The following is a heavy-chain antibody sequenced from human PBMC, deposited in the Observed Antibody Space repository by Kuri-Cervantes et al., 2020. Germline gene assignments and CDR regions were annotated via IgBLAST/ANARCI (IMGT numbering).Heavy chain of an antibody. CDR3: AKDDYYYDSSGYYGD. Sequence: SVKVSCKASGYTFTSYAMNWVRQAPGQGLEWMGGIIPIFGTANYAQKFQGRVTITADESTSTAYMELSSLRAEDTAVYYCAKDDYYYDSSGYYGDWGQGTLVTVSS. D-gene: IGHD3-22*01. CDR1: GYTFTSYA. J-gene: IGHJ4*02. V-gene: IGHV1-69*13. CDR2: IIPIFGTA.